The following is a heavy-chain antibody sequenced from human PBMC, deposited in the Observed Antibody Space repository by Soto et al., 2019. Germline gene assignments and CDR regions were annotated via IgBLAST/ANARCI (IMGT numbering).Heavy chain of an antibody. CDR1: GGSVRRDYFY. J-gene: IGHJ3*02. CDR3: ARMKALSDDFES. Sequence: PSETLSLTCTVSGGSVRRDYFYWNWTRQSPGKGLEWIGYVSYSGTPKYNPSLKSRVTISLDASRDNFSLKLSSVTAADTAVYYWARMKALSDDFESWGQGTKVTVS. V-gene: IGHV4-61*03. CDR2: VSYSGTP.